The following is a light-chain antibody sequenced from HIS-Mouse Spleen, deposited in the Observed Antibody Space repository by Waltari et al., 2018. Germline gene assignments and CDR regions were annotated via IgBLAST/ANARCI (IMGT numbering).Light chain of an antibody. CDR1: SSDVGSYNL. Sequence: QSALTQPASVSGSPGQSITISCTGTSSDVGSYNLVSWYQQHPGKAPKLMIYEGSKRPSGVSNRFSGSKSGNTACLTISGLQAEDEADYYCCSYAGSSPYVVFGGGTKLTVL. J-gene: IGLJ2*01. CDR2: EGS. CDR3: CSYAGSSPYVV. V-gene: IGLV2-23*01.